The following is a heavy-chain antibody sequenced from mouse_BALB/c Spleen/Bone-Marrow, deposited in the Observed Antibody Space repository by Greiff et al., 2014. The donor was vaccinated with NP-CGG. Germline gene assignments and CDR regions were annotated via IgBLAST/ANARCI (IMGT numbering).Heavy chain of an antibody. CDR2: INPDSSTI. CDR3: ARLSYYGRFAY. V-gene: IGHV4-1*02. Sequence: VQLQQSGGGLVQPGGSLKLSCAASGFDFSTYWMRWVRQAPGKGLEWIGEINPDSSTINYTPSLKYKFIISRDNAKNTPYLQMSKVRSEDTALYYCARLSYYGRFAYWGQGTLVTVSA. D-gene: IGHD1-1*01. CDR1: GFDFSTYW. J-gene: IGHJ3*01.